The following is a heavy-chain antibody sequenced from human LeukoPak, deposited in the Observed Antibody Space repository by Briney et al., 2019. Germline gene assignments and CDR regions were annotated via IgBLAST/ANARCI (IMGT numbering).Heavy chain of an antibody. CDR3: GGGGGGSYYDFDY. J-gene: IGHJ4*02. Sequence: PSETLSLTCTVSGGSISSYYWNWIRQTAGKGLEWIGRIYSSGSTSYNPSLKSRVTMSVDTSKNQFSLKLSSVTAADTAVYYCGGGGGGSYYDFDYWGQGTLVTVSS. CDR2: IYSSGST. D-gene: IGHD1-26*01. CDR1: GGSISSYY. V-gene: IGHV4-4*07.